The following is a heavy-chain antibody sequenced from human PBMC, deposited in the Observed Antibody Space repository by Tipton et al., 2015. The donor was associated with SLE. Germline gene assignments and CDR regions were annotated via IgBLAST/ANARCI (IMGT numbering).Heavy chain of an antibody. Sequence: SLRLSCAAPGFTFSSYWMSWVRQAPGKGLEWVANIKQDGSEKYYVDSVKGRFTISRDNAKNSLYLQMNSLRAEDTAVYYCARDAGAPGAFDIWGQGTMVTVSS. V-gene: IGHV3-7*01. CDR2: IKQDGSEK. CDR3: ARDAGAPGAFDI. J-gene: IGHJ3*02. D-gene: IGHD3-10*01. CDR1: GFTFSSYW.